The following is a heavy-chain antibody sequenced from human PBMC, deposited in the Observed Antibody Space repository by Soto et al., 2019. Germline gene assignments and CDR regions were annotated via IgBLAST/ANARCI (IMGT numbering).Heavy chain of an antibody. V-gene: IGHV3-23*01. CDR3: AKGGMSEFTGYSSVWTHFDY. CDR2: ISGSGGST. D-gene: IGHD6-19*01. CDR1: GFTFSSYA. J-gene: IGHJ4*02. Sequence: GGSLRLSCAASGFTFSSYAMSWVRQAPGKGLEWVSAISGSGGSTYSADSVKGRFTISRDNSKNTLYLQMNSLRAEDTAVYSCAKGGMSEFTGYSSVWTHFDYWGQGTLVTVSS.